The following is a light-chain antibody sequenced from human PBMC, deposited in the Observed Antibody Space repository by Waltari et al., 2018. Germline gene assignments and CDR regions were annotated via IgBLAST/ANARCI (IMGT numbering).Light chain of an antibody. CDR3: SSYAGSFPYV. V-gene: IGLV2-8*01. CDR2: EVS. J-gene: IGLJ1*01. Sequence: QSALTQPPSASGSPGQSVTISCTGTGSDVGGYNYVSWYQQHPGKAPKLMVYEVSKRPSGVPDRFAGSKSGNTASLTVSGLQAEDEADYYGSSYAGSFPYVFGTGTKVTVL. CDR1: GSDVGGYNY.